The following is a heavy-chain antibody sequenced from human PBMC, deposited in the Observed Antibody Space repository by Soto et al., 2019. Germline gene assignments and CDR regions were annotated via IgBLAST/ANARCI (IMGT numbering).Heavy chain of an antibody. CDR3: ASLTPGKYYYYYSKDV. CDR1: GFTFSSYW. V-gene: IGHV3-74*01. Sequence: GGSLRLSCAASGFTFSSYWMHWVRQAPGKGLVWVSRINSDGSSTSYADSVKGRFTISRDNAKNTLYLQMNSLRAEGTAVYYCASLTPGKYYYYYSKDVWGQATTVTGS. CDR2: INSDGSST. D-gene: IGHD1-1*01. J-gene: IGHJ6*02.